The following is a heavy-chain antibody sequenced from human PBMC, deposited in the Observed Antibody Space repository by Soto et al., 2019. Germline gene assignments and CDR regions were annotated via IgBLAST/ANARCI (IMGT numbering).Heavy chain of an antibody. D-gene: IGHD2-2*01. V-gene: IGHV1-24*01. CDR1: GYTLTELS. CDR2: FDPEDGET. CDR3: ATDPHCSSTSCSTD. J-gene: IGHJ4*02. Sequence: QVKLVQSGAEEKKPGASVKVSSKVSGYTLTELSMHWVRQAPGKGLEWMGGFDPEDGETIYAQKFQGRVTMTEDTSTDTAYMELSSLRSEDTAVYYCATDPHCSSTSCSTDWGQGTLVTVSS.